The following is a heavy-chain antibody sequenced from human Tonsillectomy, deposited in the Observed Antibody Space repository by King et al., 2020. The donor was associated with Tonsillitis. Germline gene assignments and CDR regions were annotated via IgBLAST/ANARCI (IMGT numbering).Heavy chain of an antibody. CDR1: GFTVSSNY. V-gene: IGHV3-53*01. Sequence: VQLVESGGGLIQPGGSLRLSCAASGFTVSSNYMSWVRQAPGKGLEWVSVIYSGGSTYYADSVKGRFTISRDNSKNTLYLQMNNLRAEDTAVYYCARDVRAAGTDYYFDYWGQGTLVTVSS. CDR2: IYSGGST. CDR3: ARDVRAAGTDYYFDY. D-gene: IGHD6-13*01. J-gene: IGHJ4*02.